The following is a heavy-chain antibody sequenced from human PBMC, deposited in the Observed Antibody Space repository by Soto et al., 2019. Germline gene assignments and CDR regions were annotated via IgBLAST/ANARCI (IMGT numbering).Heavy chain of an antibody. Sequence: QVQLQESGPGLVKPSETLSLTCAVSGGSISSYYCMWIRQPPGKGLESIGYLYYGRSANYNPSLKSRVTLSVDTYTNQCSLPLSSMTAADTAVYYCALRSMAVVPEYWGQGTLVTVSS. D-gene: IGHD3-22*01. CDR1: GGSISSYY. J-gene: IGHJ4*02. CDR3: ALRSMAVVPEY. CDR2: LYYGRSA. V-gene: IGHV4-59*01.